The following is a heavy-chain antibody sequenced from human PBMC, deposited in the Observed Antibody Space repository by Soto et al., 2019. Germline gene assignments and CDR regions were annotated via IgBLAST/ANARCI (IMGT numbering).Heavy chain of an antibody. CDR2: IKQDGSEK. V-gene: IGHV3-7*01. CDR3: ATQDPPGIAVAGY. J-gene: IGHJ4*02. D-gene: IGHD6-19*01. CDR1: GFTFSSYG. Sequence: PGGSLRLSCAASGFTFSSYGMHWVRQAPGKGLEWVANIKQDGSEKYYVDSVKGRFTISRDNAKNSLFLQMNSLRAEDTAVYYCATQDPPGIAVAGYWGQGTLVTVSS.